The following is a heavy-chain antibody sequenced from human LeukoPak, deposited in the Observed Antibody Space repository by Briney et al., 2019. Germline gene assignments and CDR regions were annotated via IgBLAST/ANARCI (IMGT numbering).Heavy chain of an antibody. CDR2: ISNSGGTI. D-gene: IGHD4-17*01. CDR3: ARAKHEYGDPGVDY. CDR1: GFTFSDYY. J-gene: IGHJ4*02. V-gene: IGHV3-11*01. Sequence: GGSLRLSCAASGFTFSDYYMSWIRQAPGKGLEWVSFISNSGGTIYYADSVKGRFTISRDNVKNSLYLQMNSLGAEDTAAYYCARAKHEYGDPGVDYWGQGTLVTVSS.